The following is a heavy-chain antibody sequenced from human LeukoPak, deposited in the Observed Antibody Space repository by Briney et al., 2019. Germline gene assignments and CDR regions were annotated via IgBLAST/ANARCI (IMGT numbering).Heavy chain of an antibody. J-gene: IGHJ6*02. CDR1: GFTFSFYA. V-gene: IGHV3-23*01. D-gene: IGHD3-22*01. Sequence: GALRLSCAASGFTFSFYAMSWVRQAPGKGLEWVSGISGSGGSTYHADSVKGRFTISRDNSKNTLYLQMNSLRAEDTAVYFCAKGHGSNIYDYHGMDVWGQGTTVTVSS. CDR3: AKGHGSNIYDYHGMDV. CDR2: ISGSGGST.